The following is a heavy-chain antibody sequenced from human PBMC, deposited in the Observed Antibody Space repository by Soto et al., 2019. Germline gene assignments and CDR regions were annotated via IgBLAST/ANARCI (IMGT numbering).Heavy chain of an antibody. V-gene: IGHV5-10-1*01. J-gene: IGHJ6*02. Sequence: ISCKGSEYSYTSYCISWVQQMPGKGLEWMGRIDPSDSYTNYSPSFQGHVTISADKSISTAYLQWSSLKASDTAMYYCAITSLGYCSGGSCCSGLYYYYGMDVWGQGTTVTVS. CDR1: EYSYTSYC. CDR2: IDPSDSYT. D-gene: IGHD2-15*01. CDR3: AITSLGYCSGGSCCSGLYYYYGMDV.